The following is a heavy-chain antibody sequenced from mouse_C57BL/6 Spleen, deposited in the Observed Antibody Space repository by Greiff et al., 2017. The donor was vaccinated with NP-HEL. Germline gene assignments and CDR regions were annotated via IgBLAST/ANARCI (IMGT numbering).Heavy chain of an antibody. CDR1: GYTFTSYW. J-gene: IGHJ1*03. D-gene: IGHD1-1*01. V-gene: IGHV1-55*01. CDR2: IYPGSGST. CDR3: ARRHYGSSHWYFDV. Sequence: VQLQQPGAELVKPGASVKMSCKASGYTFTSYWITWVKQRPGQGLEWIGDIYPGSGSTNYNEKFKSKATLTVDTSSSTAYMQLSSLTSEDSAVYYCARRHYGSSHWYFDVWGTGTTVTVSS.